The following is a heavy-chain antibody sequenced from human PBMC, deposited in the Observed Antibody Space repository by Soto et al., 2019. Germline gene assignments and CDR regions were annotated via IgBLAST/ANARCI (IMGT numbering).Heavy chain of an antibody. J-gene: IGHJ6*02. CDR3: AKDPDTVTSPGMDV. Sequence: VGSLRLSCAASGFTFSSYAMSWVRQAPGKGLEWVSAISGSGGSTYYADSVKGRFTISRDNSKNTLYLQMNSLRAEDTAVYYCAKDPDTVTSPGMDVWGQGTTVTVSS. V-gene: IGHV3-23*01. CDR2: ISGSGGST. CDR1: GFTFSSYA. D-gene: IGHD4-17*01.